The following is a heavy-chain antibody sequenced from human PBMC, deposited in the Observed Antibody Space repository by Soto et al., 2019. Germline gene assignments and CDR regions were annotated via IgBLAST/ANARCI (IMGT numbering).Heavy chain of an antibody. CDR2: ISHLETT. J-gene: IGHJ4*02. Sequence: SETLSLTCSVSGVTMSYGAYSWNWIRQSPGKGLEWLGYISHLETTYYNPSFRSRLSLSIDRTRNQFFLSLSSMTAEDTAVYYCARVLNIGARRELVPYYFDYWGQGTLVTVSS. D-gene: IGHD2-8*02. V-gene: IGHV4-30-2*06. CDR3: ARVLNIGARRELVPYYFDY. CDR1: GVTMSYGAYS.